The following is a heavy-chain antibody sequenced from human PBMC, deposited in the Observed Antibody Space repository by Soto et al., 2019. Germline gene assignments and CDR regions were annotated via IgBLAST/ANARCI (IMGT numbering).Heavy chain of an antibody. D-gene: IGHD3-3*01. J-gene: IGHJ5*02. CDR1: EGTFSSYT. Sequence: ASVKVSCKASEGTFSSYTISWVRQAPGQGLEWMGRIIPILGIANYAQKFQGRVTITADKSTSTAYMELSSLRSEDTAVYYCASSDFWFCYYHTDTNWFDPWGQRSLVPVSS. CDR3: ASSDFWFCYYHTDTNWFDP. CDR2: IIPILGIA. V-gene: IGHV1-69*02.